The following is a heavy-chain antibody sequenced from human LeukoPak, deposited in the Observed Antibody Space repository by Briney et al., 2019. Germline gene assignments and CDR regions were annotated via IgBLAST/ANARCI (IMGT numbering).Heavy chain of an antibody. J-gene: IGHJ5*02. V-gene: IGHV4-30-4*08. CDR1: GGSISSGDYY. Sequence: SETLSLTCTVSGGSISSGDYYWSWIRQPPGKGLEWIGYIYYSGSTYYNPSLKSRGTISVDTSKNQFSLKLSSVTAADTAVYYCAREKGPHYDFWSGYYNSTNWFDPWGQGTLVTVSS. CDR2: IYYSGST. D-gene: IGHD3-3*01. CDR3: AREKGPHYDFWSGYYNSTNWFDP.